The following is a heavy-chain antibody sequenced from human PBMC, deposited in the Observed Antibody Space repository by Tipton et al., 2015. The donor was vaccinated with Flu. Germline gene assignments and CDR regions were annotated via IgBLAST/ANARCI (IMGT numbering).Heavy chain of an antibody. CDR1: GGSFSGYY. CDR2: INHSGST. CDR3: AREVWFGGYYFDY. Sequence: TLSLTCAVYGGSFSGYYWSWIRQPPGKGLEWIGEINHSGSTNYNPSLKSRVTISVDTSKNQFPLKLSSVTAADTAVYYCAREVWFGGYYFDYWGQGTLVTVSS. J-gene: IGHJ4*02. V-gene: IGHV4-34*01. D-gene: IGHD3-10*01.